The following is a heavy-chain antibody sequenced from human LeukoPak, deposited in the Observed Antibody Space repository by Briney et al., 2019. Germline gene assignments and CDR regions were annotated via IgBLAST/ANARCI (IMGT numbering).Heavy chain of an antibody. J-gene: IGHJ5*02. CDR2: INHSGST. D-gene: IGHD5-18*01. CDR3: ARQRGYSYGYRGWFDP. V-gene: IGHV4-34*01. CDR1: GGSFSGYY. Sequence: SETLSLTCAVYGGSFSGYYWSWIRQAPGKGLEWIGEINHSGSTNYNPSLKSRVTISVDTSKNQFSLKLSSVTAADTAVYYCARQRGYSYGYRGWFDPWGQGTLVTVSS.